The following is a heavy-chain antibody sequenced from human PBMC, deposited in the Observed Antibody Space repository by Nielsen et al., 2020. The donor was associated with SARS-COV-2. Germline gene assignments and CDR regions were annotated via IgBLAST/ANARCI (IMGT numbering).Heavy chain of an antibody. J-gene: IGHJ5*02. V-gene: IGHV3-23*01. CDR3: AKVTGQQLVRVVVNWFDP. CDR2: ISGSGGST. D-gene: IGHD6-13*01. Sequence: GGSLRLSCAASGFTFSSYAMSWVRQAPGKGLEWVSAISGSGGSTYYADSVKGRFTISRDNSKNTLYLQMNSLRAEDTAVYYCAKVTGQQLVRVVVNWFDPWGQGTLVTVSS. CDR1: GFTFSSYA.